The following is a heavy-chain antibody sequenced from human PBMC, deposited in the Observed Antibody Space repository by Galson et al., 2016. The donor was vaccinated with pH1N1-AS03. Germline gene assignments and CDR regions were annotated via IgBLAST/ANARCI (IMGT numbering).Heavy chain of an antibody. J-gene: IGHJ3*01. CDR2: INGDATTT. V-gene: IGHV3-74*01. CDR3: AKEVGSSGWFDACDL. CDR1: GFSFSTYW. Sequence: LRLSCAASGFSFSTYWMYWVRQAPGKGLVWLARINGDATTTNYADFVRGRFTISRDNAKNTLHLQMNSLRVEDTANYFCAKEVGSSGWFDACDLWGQGTVVTVSS. D-gene: IGHD6-19*01.